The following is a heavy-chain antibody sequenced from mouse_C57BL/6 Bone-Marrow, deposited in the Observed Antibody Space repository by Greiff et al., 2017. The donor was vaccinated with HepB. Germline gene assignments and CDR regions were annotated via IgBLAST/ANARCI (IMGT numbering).Heavy chain of an antibody. CDR3: AISTVVAGPYAMDY. CDR2: IHPNSSST. Sequence: QVQLQQSGAELVKPGASVKLSCKASGYTFTSYWMHWVKQRPGQGLEWIGMIHPNSSSTNYNEKFKSKATLTVDKSSSTAYMQLSSLTSEDAAVYYCAISTVVAGPYAMDYWGQGTSVTVSS. CDR1: GYTFTSYW. D-gene: IGHD1-1*01. J-gene: IGHJ4*01. V-gene: IGHV1-64*01.